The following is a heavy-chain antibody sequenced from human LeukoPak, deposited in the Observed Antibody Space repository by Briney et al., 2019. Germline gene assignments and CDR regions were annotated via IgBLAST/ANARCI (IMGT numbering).Heavy chain of an antibody. CDR2: IKSKTDGGTT. V-gene: IGHV3-15*01. CDR3: ANDYRGAFDY. D-gene: IGHD4-11*01. CDR1: GFTFINAW. J-gene: IGHJ4*02. Sequence: GGSLRFSCAASGFTFINAWMSWVRQVPGKGLEWVGRIKSKTDGGTTDYAAPVKGRFTISRDDSKNTLYLQMNSLKTEDTAIYYCANDYRGAFDYWGQGTLVTVSS.